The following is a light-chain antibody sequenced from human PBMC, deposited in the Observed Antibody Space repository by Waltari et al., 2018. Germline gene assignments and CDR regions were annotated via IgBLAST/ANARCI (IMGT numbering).Light chain of an antibody. CDR2: GAS. CDR1: QRVSSSY. V-gene: IGKV3-20*01. Sequence: EIVLTQSPGTLSLSPGERATLSCRASQRVSSSYLAWYQLEPGQAPRRLVYGASSRATGIPDRFSGSGSGTDFTLTISRLEPEDFAVYYCQQYGSSPRTFGQGTKVEIK. CDR3: QQYGSSPRT. J-gene: IGKJ1*01.